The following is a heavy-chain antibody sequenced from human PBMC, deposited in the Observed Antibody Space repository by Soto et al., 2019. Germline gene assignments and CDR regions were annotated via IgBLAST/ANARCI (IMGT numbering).Heavy chain of an antibody. Sequence: GEALNTSCKGSGYTFTNYWIGWVRQMPGKGLEWMGIIYPGDSDTKYNPSFQGQVTISADKSITTTYLRWTSLKASDTAIYYCAASTFYYGMDVWGQGTTVTVSS. CDR1: GYTFTNYW. J-gene: IGHJ6*02. V-gene: IGHV5-51*01. CDR2: IYPGDSDT. CDR3: AASTFYYGMDV.